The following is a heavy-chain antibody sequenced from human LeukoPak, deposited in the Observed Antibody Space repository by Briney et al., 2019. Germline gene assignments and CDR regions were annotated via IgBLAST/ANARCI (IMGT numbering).Heavy chain of an antibody. J-gene: IGHJ5*02. CDR1: GGSISSYY. CDR2: INHSGST. CDR3: ARAEAAANYNWFDP. V-gene: IGHV4-34*01. D-gene: IGHD6-13*01. Sequence: PSETLSLTCTVSGGSISSYYWSWIRQPPGKGLEWIGEINHSGSTNYNPSLKSRVTISVDTSKNQFSLKLSSVTAADTAVYYCARAEAAANYNWFDPWGQGTLVTVSS.